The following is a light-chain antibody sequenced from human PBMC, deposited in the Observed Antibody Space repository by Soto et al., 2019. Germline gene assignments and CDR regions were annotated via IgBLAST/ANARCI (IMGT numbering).Light chain of an antibody. CDR3: ETWDSNTRV. Sequence: QPVLTQSSSASASLGSSVKLTCTLSSGHSNYVIAWHQRRPGKAPRYLMKLEGSGSYNKGSGAPDRFSGSSSGADRYLTISDLLFEDEADYYCETWDSNTRVFGGGTKVTVL. V-gene: IGLV4-60*02. J-gene: IGLJ3*02. CDR1: SGHSNYV. CDR2: LEGSGSY.